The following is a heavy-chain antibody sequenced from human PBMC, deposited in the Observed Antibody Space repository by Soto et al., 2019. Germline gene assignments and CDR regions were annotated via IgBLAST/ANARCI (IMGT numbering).Heavy chain of an antibody. D-gene: IGHD3-3*01. CDR3: ARDPRITIFGVVITTLDY. V-gene: IGHV3-30*04. Sequence: QVQLVESGGGVVQPGRSLRLSCAASGFTFSSYAMHWVRQAPGKGLEWVAVISYDGRNKYYADSVKGRFTISRDNSKNTLYLQMNSLRDEDTAVYYCARDPRITIFGVVITTLDYWGQGTLVTVSS. J-gene: IGHJ4*02. CDR1: GFTFSSYA. CDR2: ISYDGRNK.